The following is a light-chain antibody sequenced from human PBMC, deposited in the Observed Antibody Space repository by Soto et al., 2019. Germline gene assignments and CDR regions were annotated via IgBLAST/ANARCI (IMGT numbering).Light chain of an antibody. CDR2: AAS. J-gene: IGKJ1*01. Sequence: ASQMTQSPASFSASTGDRVTITCRASQGISSYLAWYQQKPGKAPKLLIYAASTLQSGVPSRFSGSGSGTDFTLTISCLQSEDFATYYCQQYYSYPTWTFGQGTKV. CDR1: QGISSY. CDR3: QQYYSYPTWT. V-gene: IGKV1-8*01.